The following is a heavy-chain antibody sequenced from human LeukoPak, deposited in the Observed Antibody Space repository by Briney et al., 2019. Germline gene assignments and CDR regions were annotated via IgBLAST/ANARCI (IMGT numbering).Heavy chain of an antibody. CDR3: ARALEMATIEYAFDI. V-gene: IGHV3-21*01. J-gene: IGHJ3*02. CDR1: GLTFRSYS. CDR2: ISSSSSYI. Sequence: PGRTLTLSCAASGLTFRSYSMNWVRQAPGKRLEWVSSISSSSSYIYYADSVKGRFTISRDNAKNSLYLQMNSLRAEDTAVYYCARALEMATIEYAFDIWGQGKMVTVSS. D-gene: IGHD5-24*01.